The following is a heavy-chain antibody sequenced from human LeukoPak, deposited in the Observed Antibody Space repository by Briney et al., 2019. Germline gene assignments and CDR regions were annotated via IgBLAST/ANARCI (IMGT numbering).Heavy chain of an antibody. CDR1: GFTFSSYG. CDR2: IRYDGSNK. Sequence: GGSLRLSCAASGFTFSSYGMHWVRQAPGKGLEWVAFIRYDGSNKYYADSVKGRFTISRDNSKNTLYLQMNSLRAEDTAVYYCAKDLEPYSSSWYDACFDYWGQGTLVTVSS. J-gene: IGHJ4*02. V-gene: IGHV3-30*02. CDR3: AKDLEPYSSSWYDACFDY. D-gene: IGHD6-13*01.